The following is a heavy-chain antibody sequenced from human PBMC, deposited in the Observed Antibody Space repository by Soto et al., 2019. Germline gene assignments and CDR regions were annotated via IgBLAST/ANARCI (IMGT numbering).Heavy chain of an antibody. D-gene: IGHD5-12*01. CDR3: ARTYSGYYFDY. CDR1: AGSIKSFY. Sequence: SETLSLTCTVSAGSIKSFYWSWIRQPPGKGLEWIGYISDSGSTNYNPSLRSRVTISLDTSRNQFSLKLSSVTAADTAVYYCARTYSGYYFDYWGQGTLVTVSS. CDR2: ISDSGST. J-gene: IGHJ4*02. V-gene: IGHV4-59*08.